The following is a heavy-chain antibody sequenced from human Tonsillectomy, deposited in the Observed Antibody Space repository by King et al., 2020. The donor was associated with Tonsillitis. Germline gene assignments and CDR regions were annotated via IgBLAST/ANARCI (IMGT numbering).Heavy chain of an antibody. D-gene: IGHD3-22*01. CDR1: GGSISSSNYY. V-gene: IGHV4-39*01. CDR3: AGDTSGYHNNAFDI. CDR2: MYYSGST. J-gene: IGHJ3*02. Sequence: LQLQESGPGLMKPSETLSLTCTVSGGSISSSNYYWGWIRQPPGKGLEWIGSMYYSGSTYYNPSLKSRVTIFVDTSKNQFSLKLSSVTAADTAVYYCAGDTSGYHNNAFDIWGQGTMVTVSS.